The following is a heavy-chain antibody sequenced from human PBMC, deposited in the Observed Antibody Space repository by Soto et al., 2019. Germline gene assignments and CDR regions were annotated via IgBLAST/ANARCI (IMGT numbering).Heavy chain of an antibody. CDR1: GDSINNGGYY. J-gene: IGHJ3*02. D-gene: IGHD2-8*01. Sequence: SDTLSLACTVSGDSINNGGYYWRWIRQPSEKRRVWMGYIYYSGSTCYNPSLKSRVTISVDTSKNQFSLKLSSVTAADTAVYYFARDGPVCSNGVCCTDAFDIWGQGTMVTVSS. CDR3: ARDGPVCSNGVCCTDAFDI. V-gene: IGHV4-31*03. CDR2: IYYSGST.